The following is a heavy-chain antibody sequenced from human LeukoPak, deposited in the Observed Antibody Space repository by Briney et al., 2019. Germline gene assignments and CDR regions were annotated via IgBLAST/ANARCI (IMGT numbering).Heavy chain of an antibody. V-gene: IGHV3-21*01. J-gene: IGHJ4*02. CDR2: ISSSSSYI. D-gene: IGHD3-10*01. CDR1: GFTFSSYS. CDR3: ATYYYGSGSYNFPFDY. Sequence: GGSLRLSCAASGFTFSSYSMNWVRQAPGKGLEWVSFISSSSSYIYYADSVKGRFTISRDNAKNSLYLQMNSLRAEDTAVYYCATYYYGSGSYNFPFDYWGQGTLVTVSS.